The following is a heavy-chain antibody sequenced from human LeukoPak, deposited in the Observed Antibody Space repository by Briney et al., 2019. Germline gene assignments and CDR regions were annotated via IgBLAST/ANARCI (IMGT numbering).Heavy chain of an antibody. CDR2: INPNSGGT. J-gene: IGHJ4*02. CDR3: ARGSTAYYFDY. Sequence: ASVKVSCKASGYTFAGYYMRWVRQAPGQGLEWMGWINPNSGGTNYAQKFQGWVTMTRDTSISTAYMELSRLRSDDTAVYYCARGSTAYYFDYWGQGTLVTVSS. D-gene: IGHD2-15*01. V-gene: IGHV1-2*04. CDR1: GYTFAGYY.